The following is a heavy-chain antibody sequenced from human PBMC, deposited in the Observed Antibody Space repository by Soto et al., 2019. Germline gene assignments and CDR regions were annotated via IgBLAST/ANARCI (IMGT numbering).Heavy chain of an antibody. Sequence: SLTCTVSGGSISSGGYYWSWIRQHPGKGLEWIGYIYYSGSTYYNPSLKSRVTISVDTSKNQFSLKLNSVTAADTAVYYCASANYDSSGYAVDYWGQGTLVTVSS. CDR1: GGSISSGGYY. CDR3: ASANYDSSGYAVDY. D-gene: IGHD3-22*01. V-gene: IGHV4-31*03. CDR2: IYYSGST. J-gene: IGHJ4*02.